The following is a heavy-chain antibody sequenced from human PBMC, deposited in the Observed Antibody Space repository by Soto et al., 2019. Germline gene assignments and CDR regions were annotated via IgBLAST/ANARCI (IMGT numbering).Heavy chain of an antibody. V-gene: IGHV3-21*01. CDR3: ARDPARSRWPFDY. CDR2: ISSSSSYI. J-gene: IGHJ4*02. Sequence: GGSLRLSCAASGFTFSSYSMNWVRQAPGKGLEWVSSISSSSSYIYYADSVKGRFTISRDNAKNSLYLQMNSLRAEDTAVYYCARDPARSRWPFDYWGQGTLVTVSS. CDR1: GFTFSSYS. D-gene: IGHD6-13*01.